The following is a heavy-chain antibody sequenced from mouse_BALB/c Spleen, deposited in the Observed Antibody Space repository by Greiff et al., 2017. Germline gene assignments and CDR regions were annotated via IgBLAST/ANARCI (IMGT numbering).Heavy chain of an antibody. CDR3: ARHRGGNYYAMDY. D-gene: IGHD2-1*01. CDR2: IWSDGST. J-gene: IGHJ4*01. Sequence: VQVVESGPDLVAPSQSLSITCTVSGFSLTSYGVHWVRQPPGKGLEWLVVIWSDGSTTYNSALKSRLSISKDNSKSQVFLKMNSLQTDDTAMYYCARHRGGNYYAMDYWGQGTSVTVSS. CDR1: GFSLTSYG. V-gene: IGHV2-6-2*01.